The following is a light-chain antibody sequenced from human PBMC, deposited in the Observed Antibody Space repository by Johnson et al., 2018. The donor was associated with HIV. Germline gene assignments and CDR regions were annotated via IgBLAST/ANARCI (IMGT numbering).Light chain of an antibody. V-gene: IGLV1-51*02. CDR1: SSNIGNNY. Sequence: QPVLTQPPSVSAAPGQKVTISCSGSSSNIGNNYVSWYQQLPGAAPTLLIYEDNKRPSGISDRFSASKSGTSATLGITGLQTGDEADYYCGTWDSYLTAGVFGSGTKVTVL. CDR2: EDN. J-gene: IGLJ1*01. CDR3: GTWDSYLTAGV.